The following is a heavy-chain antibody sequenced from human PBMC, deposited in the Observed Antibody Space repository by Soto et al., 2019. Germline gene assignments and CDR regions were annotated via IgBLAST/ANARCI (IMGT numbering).Heavy chain of an antibody. V-gene: IGHV1-69*13. CDR1: GGTFSSYA. CDR2: IIPIFGTA. Sequence: SVKVSCKASGGTFSSYAISWVRQALGQGLEWMGGIIPIFGTANYAQKFQGRVTITADESTSTAYMELSSLRSEDTAVYYCAREKRGYSYGGFDYWGQGTLVTVSS. D-gene: IGHD5-18*01. J-gene: IGHJ4*02. CDR3: AREKRGYSYGGFDY.